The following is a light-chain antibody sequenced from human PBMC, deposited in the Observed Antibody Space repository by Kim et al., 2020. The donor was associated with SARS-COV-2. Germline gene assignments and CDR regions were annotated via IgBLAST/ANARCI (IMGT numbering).Light chain of an antibody. CDR2: DIN. Sequence: PGGTVTLPCGSSAGPVTSGHYPYWFQQKPGQAPRTLIYDINNRNAWTPARFSGSLPGGKAALTLSGAQPEDEADYFCLLTYSGIRLFGGGTRLTVL. CDR3: LLTYSGIRL. J-gene: IGLJ2*01. V-gene: IGLV7-46*01. CDR1: AGPVTSGHY.